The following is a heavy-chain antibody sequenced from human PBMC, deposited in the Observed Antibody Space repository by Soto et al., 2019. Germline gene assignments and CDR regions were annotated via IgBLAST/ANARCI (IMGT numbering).Heavy chain of an antibody. D-gene: IGHD3-3*01. J-gene: IGHJ4*02. CDR2: ISAYNGNT. CDR1: GYTFTTYG. CDR3: ARDLGREAIFGVVTAY. Sequence: ASVKVSCKASGYTFTTYGISWVRQAPGQGLEWMGWISAYNGNTNYAQKVQGRVTMTTDTSTSTAYMELRSLRSDDTAVYYCARDLGREAIFGVVTAYWGQGTLVTVSS. V-gene: IGHV1-18*01.